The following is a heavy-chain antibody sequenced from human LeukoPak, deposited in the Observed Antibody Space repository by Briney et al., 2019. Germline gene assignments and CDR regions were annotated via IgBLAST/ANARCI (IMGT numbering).Heavy chain of an antibody. J-gene: IGHJ4*02. D-gene: IGHD5-18*01. CDR2: IYSGGST. CDR1: GFTVSSNY. Sequence: GGSLRLSCAASGFTVSSNYMSWVRQAPGKGLEGVSVIYSGGSTYYADSVKGRFTISRDNSKNTLYLQMNSLRAEDTAVYYCARDPTDTAMASFWGQGTLVTVSS. V-gene: IGHV3-66*01. CDR3: ARDPTDTAMASF.